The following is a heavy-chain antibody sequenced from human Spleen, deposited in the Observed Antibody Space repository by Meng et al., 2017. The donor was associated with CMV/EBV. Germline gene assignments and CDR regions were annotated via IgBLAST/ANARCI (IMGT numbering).Heavy chain of an antibody. CDR1: GYIFSTYW. CDR3: VGQYCSTYSCPGWLDY. Sequence: GESLKISCKGSGYIFSTYWIGWVRQMPGKGLEWMGIIYPGDSDTRYNPSFQGHVAISADTSISTAYLQWSSLKASDTAIYYCVGQYCSTYSCPGWLDYWGQGTLVTVSS. D-gene: IGHD2-8*01. CDR2: IYPGDSDT. J-gene: IGHJ4*02. V-gene: IGHV5-51*01.